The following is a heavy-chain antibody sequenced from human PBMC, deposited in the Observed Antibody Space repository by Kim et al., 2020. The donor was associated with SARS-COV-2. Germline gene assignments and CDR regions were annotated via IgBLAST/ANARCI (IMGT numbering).Heavy chain of an antibody. Sequence: SVKVSCKASGGTFSSDAISWVRQAPGQGLEWMGGIIPIFGTANYAQKFQGRVTITADESTSTAYMELSSLRSEDTAVYYCARGPDAVYYYYMDVWGKGTTVTVSS. CDR2: IIPIFGTA. CDR3: ARGPDAVYYYYMDV. V-gene: IGHV1-69*13. J-gene: IGHJ6*03. D-gene: IGHD6-19*01. CDR1: GGTFSSDA.